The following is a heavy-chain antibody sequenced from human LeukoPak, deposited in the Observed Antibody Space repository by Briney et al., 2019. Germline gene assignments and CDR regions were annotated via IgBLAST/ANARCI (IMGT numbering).Heavy chain of an antibody. J-gene: IGHJ4*02. V-gene: IGHV3-21*06. CDR2: ISSSSSYI. CDR1: GFTFSNYS. CDR3: APGIAAH. D-gene: IGHD6-25*01. Sequence: GSLRLSCVASGFTFSNYSINWFRQAPGKGLEWISFISSSSSYIYYADSVKGRFTISRDNAKNLLYLQMNSLRAEDTAVYYSAPGIAAHWGQGTLVTVSS.